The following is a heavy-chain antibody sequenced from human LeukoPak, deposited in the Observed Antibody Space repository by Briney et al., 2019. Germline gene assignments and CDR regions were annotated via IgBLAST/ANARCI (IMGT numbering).Heavy chain of an antibody. J-gene: IGHJ3*02. CDR3: ASTVEAHPFYAFDI. CDR1: GYTFTSYG. V-gene: IGHV1-18*01. D-gene: IGHD1-1*01. Sequence: ASVKVSCKASGYTFTSYGISWVRQAPGQGLEWMGWISAYNGNTNYAQKLQGRVTMTTDTSTSTAYMELRSLRSDDTAVYYCASTVEAHPFYAFDIWGQGTMVTVSS. CDR2: ISAYNGNT.